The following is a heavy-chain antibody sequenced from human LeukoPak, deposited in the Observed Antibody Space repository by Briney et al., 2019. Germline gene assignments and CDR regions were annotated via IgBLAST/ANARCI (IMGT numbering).Heavy chain of an antibody. D-gene: IGHD1-26*01. Sequence: PGGSLRLSCAASGFTFSSYEMNWVRQAPGKGLEWVSSISSSSSYIYYADSVKGRFTISRDNAKNSLYLQMNSLRAEDTAVYYCARGFDWWRSYFFQHWGQGTLVTVSS. CDR3: ARGFDWWRSYFFQH. V-gene: IGHV3-21*01. CDR1: GFTFSSYE. J-gene: IGHJ1*01. CDR2: ISSSSSYI.